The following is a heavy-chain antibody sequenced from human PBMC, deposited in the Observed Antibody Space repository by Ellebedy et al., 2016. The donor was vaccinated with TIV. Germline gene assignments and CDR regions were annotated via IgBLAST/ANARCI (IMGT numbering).Heavy chain of an antibody. D-gene: IGHD5-18*01. Sequence: PGGSLRLSCAASGFTFSSYGMHWVRQAPGKGLEWVAVISYDGSNKYYADSVKGRFTISRDNSKNTLYLQMNSLRAEDTAVYYCARDGVSLLRGYSYGWRWFDYWGQGTLVTVSS. V-gene: IGHV3-30*03. J-gene: IGHJ4*02. CDR2: ISYDGSNK. CDR3: ARDGVSLLRGYSYGWRWFDY. CDR1: GFTFSSYG.